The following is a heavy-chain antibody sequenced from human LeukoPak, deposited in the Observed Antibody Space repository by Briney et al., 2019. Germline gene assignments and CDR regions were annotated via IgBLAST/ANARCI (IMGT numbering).Heavy chain of an antibody. Sequence: GGSLRLSCVASEFTFSSYAMDWVRQAPGKGLEWVAVVSYDGSNKYYADSVKGRFTISRDNSKNTLYLQMNSLRAEDTAVYYCAKVRARASRSGSYDYWGQGTLVTVSS. CDR3: AKVRARASRSGSYDY. D-gene: IGHD3-10*01. CDR2: VSYDGSNK. V-gene: IGHV3-30*04. J-gene: IGHJ4*02. CDR1: EFTFSSYA.